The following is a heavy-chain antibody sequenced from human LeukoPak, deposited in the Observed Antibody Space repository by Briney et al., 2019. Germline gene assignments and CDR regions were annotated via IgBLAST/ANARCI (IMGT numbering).Heavy chain of an antibody. Sequence: SETLSLTCTVSGGSISSGSYYWSWIRQPAGKGLEWIGRIYTSGSTNYNPSLKSRVTISVDTSKNQFSLKLSSVTAADTAVYYCARLRSYSGLFDYWGQGTLVTVSS. CDR1: GGSISSGSYY. V-gene: IGHV4-61*02. D-gene: IGHD1-26*01. CDR2: IYTSGST. CDR3: ARLRSYSGLFDY. J-gene: IGHJ4*02.